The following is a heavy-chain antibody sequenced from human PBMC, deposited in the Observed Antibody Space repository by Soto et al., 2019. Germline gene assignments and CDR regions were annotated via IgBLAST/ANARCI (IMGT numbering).Heavy chain of an antibody. CDR3: ADVVLDY. J-gene: IGHJ4*02. CDR1: GYTFTNYA. Sequence: ASVKVSCKASGYTFTNYAMHWVRQAPGQRLEWMGGINASNGTAKYAQKFQGRVTITADESTSTAYMELSSLRSEDTAVYYCADVVLDYWGQGTLVTAPQ. V-gene: IGHV1-3*01. D-gene: IGHD2-15*01. CDR2: INASNGTA.